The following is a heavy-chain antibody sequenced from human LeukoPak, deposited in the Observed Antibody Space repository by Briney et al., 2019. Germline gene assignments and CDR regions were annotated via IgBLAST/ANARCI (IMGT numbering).Heavy chain of an antibody. J-gene: IGHJ4*02. Sequence: GGSLRLSCAGSGFTFSSYWMRWVRQAPGKGLVWVSRINSDGNSASYADSVKGRFTISRDNAKNTLSLQMNSLRAEDTAVYYCVRGTIVATGTDYWGQGTLVTVSS. V-gene: IGHV3-74*01. CDR1: GFTFSSYW. CDR3: VRGTIVATGTDY. CDR2: INSDGNSA. D-gene: IGHD6-13*01.